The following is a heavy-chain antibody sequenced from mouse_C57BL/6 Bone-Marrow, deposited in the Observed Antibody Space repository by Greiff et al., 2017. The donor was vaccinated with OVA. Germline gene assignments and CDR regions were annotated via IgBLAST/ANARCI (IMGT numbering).Heavy chain of an antibody. D-gene: IGHD1-1*01. CDR1: GYTFTSYW. Sequence: QVQLQQPGAELVRPGTSVKLSCKASGYTFTSYWMHWVKQRPGQGLEWIGVIDPSDSYTNYNQKFKGKATLTVDTSSSTAYMQLSSLTSEDSAVYYCAREGGYYYGSSPYWYFDVWGTGTTVTVSS. V-gene: IGHV1-59*01. CDR3: AREGGYYYGSSPYWYFDV. J-gene: IGHJ1*03. CDR2: IDPSDSYT.